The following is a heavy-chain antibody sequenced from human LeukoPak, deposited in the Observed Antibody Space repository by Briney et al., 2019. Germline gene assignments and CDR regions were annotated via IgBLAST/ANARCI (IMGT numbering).Heavy chain of an antibody. CDR2: ISPGGGPT. CDR1: GFPFSSHG. D-gene: IGHD6-19*01. J-gene: IGHJ4*02. Sequence: PGGSLRLSCAGSGFPFSSHGMNWVRQAPGKGLEWVSGISPGGGPTYYADSVKGRFTISRDDSKSTLYLQMNSLRAEDTAVYYCAEDRQWLVPMMWGQGTLVTVSS. CDR3: AEDRQWLVPMM. V-gene: IGHV3-23*01.